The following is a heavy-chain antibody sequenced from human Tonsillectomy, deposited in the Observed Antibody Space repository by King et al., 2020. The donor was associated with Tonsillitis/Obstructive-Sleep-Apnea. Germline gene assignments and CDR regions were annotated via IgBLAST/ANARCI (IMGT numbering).Heavy chain of an antibody. D-gene: IGHD2-2*01. CDR1: GYTFTSYG. CDR3: AREARCSSTSCYGYFDY. Sequence: VQLVESGAEVKKPGASVKVACKASGYTFTSYGISWVRQAPGQGLEWLGWISPYTGNTSYAQKFQGRVTMTTDTSTSTAYMELRGLRSDDTAVYYCAREARCSSTSCYGYFDYWGQGTLVTVSS. V-gene: IGHV1-18*01. CDR2: ISPYTGNT. J-gene: IGHJ4*02.